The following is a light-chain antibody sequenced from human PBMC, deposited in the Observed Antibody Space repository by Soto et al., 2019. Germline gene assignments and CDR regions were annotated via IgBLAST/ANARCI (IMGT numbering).Light chain of an antibody. CDR2: AAS. CDR3: QQNYRNSIT. V-gene: IGKV1-39*01. Sequence: DIQMTQSPSSLSASIGDRITITCRASQSISSHLYWFQQKPGQAPKLLIYAASSLQSGVPSRFSGSGSGTDFTLTISSLQPEDFATYYCQQNYRNSITFGQGTRLEIK. CDR1: QSISSH. J-gene: IGKJ5*01.